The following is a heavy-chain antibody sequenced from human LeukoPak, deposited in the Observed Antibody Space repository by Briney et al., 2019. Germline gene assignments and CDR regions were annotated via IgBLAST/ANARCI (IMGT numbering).Heavy chain of an antibody. CDR2: ISSSSSYI. V-gene: IGHV3-21*01. J-gene: IGHJ4*02. CDR1: GFTFSSYS. D-gene: IGHD2-2*01. CDR3: ARVGYQLPPFDY. Sequence: GGSLRLSCAASGFTFSSYSMNWVRQAPGKGLEWVSSISSSSSYIYYADSVKGRFTISRDNAKNSLYLQMNSLRAEDTAVYYCARVGYQLPPFDYWGQGTLVTVSS.